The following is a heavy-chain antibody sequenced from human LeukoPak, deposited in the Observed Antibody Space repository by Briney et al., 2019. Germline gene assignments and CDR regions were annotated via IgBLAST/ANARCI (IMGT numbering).Heavy chain of an antibody. CDR3: ARSYYYGSGRWFDP. Sequence: ASETLSLTCTVSGGSISSYYWSWIRQPPGEGLEWIGYIYYSGSTNYNPSLKNRVTISVDTSKNQFSLKLSSVTAADTAVYYCARSYYYGSGRWFDPWGQGTLVTVSS. J-gene: IGHJ5*02. D-gene: IGHD3-10*01. CDR2: IYYSGST. V-gene: IGHV4-59*01. CDR1: GGSISSYY.